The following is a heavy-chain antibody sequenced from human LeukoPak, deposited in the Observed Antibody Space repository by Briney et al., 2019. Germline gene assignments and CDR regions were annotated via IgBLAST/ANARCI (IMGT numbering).Heavy chain of an antibody. CDR2: IYYSGST. J-gene: IGHJ5*02. V-gene: IGHV4-59*08. CDR1: GEFISGFY. Sequence: SETLSLTCTVSGEFISGFYWTWIRQPPGKGLEWIGYIYYSGSTNYNPSLKSRVTISVDTSKNQFSLKLSSVTAADTAVYYCAKGAGPPWFDPWGQGTLVTVSS. D-gene: IGHD6-19*01. CDR3: AKGAGPPWFDP.